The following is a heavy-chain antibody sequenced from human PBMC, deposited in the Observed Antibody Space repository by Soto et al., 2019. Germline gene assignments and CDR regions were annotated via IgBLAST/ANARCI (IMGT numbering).Heavy chain of an antibody. CDR2: IHKTGTIT. CDR1: GFTFSTYA. Sequence: EGQVVESGGDLVQPGDSLTISCAASGFTFSTYAMSWVRQAPGKGLEWVSGIHKTGTITFYADSVKCRFTISRDNSKNTLYLHMRSLGDGDTAVYYCVIDLNYEFCFDLWGQGTLVTLSS. J-gene: IGHJ5*02. V-gene: IGHV3-23*05. CDR3: VIDLNYEFCFDL. D-gene: IGHD3-16*01.